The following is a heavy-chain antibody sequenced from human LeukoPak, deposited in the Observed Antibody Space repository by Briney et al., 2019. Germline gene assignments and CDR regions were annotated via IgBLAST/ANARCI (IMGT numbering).Heavy chain of an antibody. CDR3: ARSARLMKGVVEVTALDD. CDR2: LSSSGSAF. V-gene: IGHV3-48*03. Sequence: QTGGSLRLSCEDSGFTFRSYEMNWVRQAPGKGLEGIAYLSSSGSAFSYADSVKGRFTIARDNAKNSVYLEMNSLRADDTAVYYCARSARLMKGVVEVTALDDWGQGTLVTVSS. J-gene: IGHJ4*02. CDR1: GFTFRSYE. D-gene: IGHD3-3*01.